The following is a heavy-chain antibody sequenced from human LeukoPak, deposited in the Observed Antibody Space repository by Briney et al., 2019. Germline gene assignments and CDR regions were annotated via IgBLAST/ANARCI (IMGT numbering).Heavy chain of an antibody. Sequence: PGGSLRLSCAPSGFTLSHYAMSWVRPAPGEGLERGSGIRGSGRETFYADSVKGRLTISRDNSKNTLYLQMSSLRAEDTAVYYCANVIIVAAGYEDFQHWGQGTLVSVSS. CDR1: GFTLSHYA. V-gene: IGHV3-23*01. CDR3: ANVIIVAAGYEDFQH. CDR2: IRGSGRET. J-gene: IGHJ1*01. D-gene: IGHD6-13*01.